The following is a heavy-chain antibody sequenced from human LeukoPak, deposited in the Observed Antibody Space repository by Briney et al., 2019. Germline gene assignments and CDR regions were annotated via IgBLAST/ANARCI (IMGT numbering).Heavy chain of an antibody. CDR1: GFILSSYN. J-gene: IGHJ4*02. CDR2: ISSSSYI. CDR3: ARDHLPSVSRGWAN. Sequence: PGGSLRLSCVGSGFILSSYNMNWVRQAPGKGLEWVSSISSSSYIYYADSVKGRFTISRDNAKNSLYLQMNSLRAEDTAVYYCARDHLPSVSRGWANWGQGTLVTVSS. V-gene: IGHV3-21*01. D-gene: IGHD6-19*01.